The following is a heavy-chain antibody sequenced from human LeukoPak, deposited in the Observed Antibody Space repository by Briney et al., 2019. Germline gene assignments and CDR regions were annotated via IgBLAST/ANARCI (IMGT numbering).Heavy chain of an antibody. V-gene: IGHV4-59*08. D-gene: IGHD6-13*01. J-gene: IGHJ4*02. CDR2: IYYSGST. Sequence: SETLSLTCTVSGGSISSYYWSWIRQPPGKGLEWIGYIYYSGSTNYNPSLKSRVTISVGTSKNQFSLKLSSVTAADTAVYYCARRVAAAGDLDYWGQGTLVTVSS. CDR3: ARRVAAAGDLDY. CDR1: GGSISSYY.